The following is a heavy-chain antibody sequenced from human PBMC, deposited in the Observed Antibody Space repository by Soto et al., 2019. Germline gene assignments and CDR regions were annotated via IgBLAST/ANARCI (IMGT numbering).Heavy chain of an antibody. CDR1: GGSISSYY. CDR2: IYYSGST. D-gene: IGHD2-15*01. CDR3: ARVVAVHTRAAFDI. V-gene: IGHV4-59*01. J-gene: IGHJ3*02. Sequence: SETLSLTCTVSGGSISSYYWSWIRQPPGKGLEWIGYIYYSGSTNYNPSLKSRVTISVDTSKNQFSLKLSSVTAADTAVYYCARVVAVHTRAAFDIWGQGTMVTVSS.